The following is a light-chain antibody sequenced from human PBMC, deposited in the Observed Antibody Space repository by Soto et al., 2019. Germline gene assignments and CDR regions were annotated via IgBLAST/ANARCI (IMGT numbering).Light chain of an antibody. CDR2: HAS. CDR3: QHYNSYPWT. V-gene: IGKV1-5*01. Sequence: DIQMTQSPSTLSASIGDRVTITCRASQTINDWLAWYQQKPGKAPNLLIYHASNLETGVPSRFSGSAFGTEFTLTISSLQPDGFATYYCQHYNSYPWTFGQGTKV. J-gene: IGKJ1*01. CDR1: QTINDW.